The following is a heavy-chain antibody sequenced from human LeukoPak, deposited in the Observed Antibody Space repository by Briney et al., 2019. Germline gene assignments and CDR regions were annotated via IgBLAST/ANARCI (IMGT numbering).Heavy chain of an antibody. CDR1: GYTLTELS. J-gene: IGHJ4*02. D-gene: IGHD1-1*01. Sequence: ASVKVSCKVSGYTLTELSMHWVRQAPGKGLEWMGGFDPEDGETIYAQKFQGRVTMTEDTSTDTAYMELSSLSSVTAADTAVYYCASKRHEGFDYWGQGTLVTVSS. V-gene: IGHV1-24*01. CDR2: FDPEDGET. CDR3: ASKRHEGFDY.